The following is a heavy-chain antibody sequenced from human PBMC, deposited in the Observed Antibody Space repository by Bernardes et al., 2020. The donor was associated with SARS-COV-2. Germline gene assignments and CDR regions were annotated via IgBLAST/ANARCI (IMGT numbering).Heavy chain of an antibody. CDR1: GYTFTSYD. CDR2: MNLNSGNT. V-gene: IGHV1-8*01. J-gene: IGHJ5*02. CDR3: ARSGQQLKDNWFDP. Sequence: ASEKVSCKASGYTFTSYDINWVRQATGQGLEWMGWMNLNSGNTGYAQKFQGRVTMTRNTSISTAYMELSSLRSEDTAVYYCARSGQQLKDNWFDPWGQGTLVTVSS. D-gene: IGHD6-13*01.